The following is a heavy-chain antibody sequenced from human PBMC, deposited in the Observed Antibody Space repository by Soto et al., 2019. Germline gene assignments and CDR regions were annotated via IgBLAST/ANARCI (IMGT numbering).Heavy chain of an antibody. J-gene: IGHJ5*02. D-gene: IGHD2-15*01. CDR2: IIPIFGTA. V-gene: IGHV1-69*01. Sequence: QVQLVQSGAEVKKPGSSVKVSCKASGGTFSSYAISWVRQAPGQGLEWMGGIIPIFGTANYAQKFQGRVTIPADEATSTAYMELSSLRSEDTAVYYCARDLSLGVVVVVAATYGWFDPWGQGTLVTVSS. CDR1: GGTFSSYA. CDR3: ARDLSLGVVVVVAATYGWFDP.